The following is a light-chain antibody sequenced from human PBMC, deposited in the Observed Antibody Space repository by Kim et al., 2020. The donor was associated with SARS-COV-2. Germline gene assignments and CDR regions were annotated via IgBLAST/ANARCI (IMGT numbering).Light chain of an antibody. J-gene: IGKJ2*01. CDR1: EDISKY. CDR3: QQFNNLYT. Sequence: DIQMTQSPSSLSASVGDRVTITCRASEDISKYLNWYQQRPGKAPNLLISGASDLEPGVPSRFSGSGSGTDFTLTISSLQPEDFATYYCQQFNNLYTFGQGTKLEI. CDR2: GAS. V-gene: IGKV1-33*01.